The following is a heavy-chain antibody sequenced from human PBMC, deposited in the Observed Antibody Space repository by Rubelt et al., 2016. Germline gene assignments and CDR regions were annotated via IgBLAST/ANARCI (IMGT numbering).Heavy chain of an antibody. CDR2: TYYSGGT. D-gene: IGHD1-1*01. Sequence: QLHLQESGPGLVKPSETLSLTCPVSGGSISSSTYYWGWIRPPPGKGLEWIGSTYYSGGTYSNRPLKSAVTISVDTPKNLVSLKLSSVTAADTAVYYCARGHWNYFDYWGQGTLVTVSS. CDR1: GGSISSSTYY. V-gene: IGHV4-39*01. CDR3: ARGHWNYFDY. J-gene: IGHJ4*02.